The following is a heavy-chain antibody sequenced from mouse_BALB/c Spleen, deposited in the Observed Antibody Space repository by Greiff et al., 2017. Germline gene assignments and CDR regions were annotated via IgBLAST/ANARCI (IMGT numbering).Heavy chain of an antibody. CDR3: ARDGSTGTRGYFDV. Sequence: DVKLVESGGGLVKPGGSLKLSCAASGFTFSDYYMYWVRQTPEKRLEWVATISDGGSYTYYPDSVKGRFTISRDNAKNNLYLQMSSLKSEDTAMYYCARDGSTGTRGYFDVWGAGTTVTVSS. CDR1: GFTFSDYY. V-gene: IGHV5-4*02. J-gene: IGHJ1*01. CDR2: ISDGGSYT. D-gene: IGHD4-1*02.